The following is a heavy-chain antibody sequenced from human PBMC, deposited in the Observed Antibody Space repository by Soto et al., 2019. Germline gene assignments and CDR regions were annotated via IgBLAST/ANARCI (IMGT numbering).Heavy chain of an antibody. CDR2: INSDGSST. CDR1: GFTFSSYW. CDR3: ARDRYCSGGSCYAYNWFDP. V-gene: IGHV3-74*01. J-gene: IGHJ5*02. Sequence: GSLILSCAASGFTFSSYWMHWVRQAPGKGLVWVSRINSDGSSTSYADSVKGRFTISRDNAKNTLYLQMNSLRAEDTAVYYCARDRYCSGGSCYAYNWFDPWGQGTLVTVS. D-gene: IGHD2-15*01.